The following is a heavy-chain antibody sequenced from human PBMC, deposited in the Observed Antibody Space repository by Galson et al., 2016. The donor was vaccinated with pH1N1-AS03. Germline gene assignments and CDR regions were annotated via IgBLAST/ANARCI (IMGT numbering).Heavy chain of an antibody. CDR1: GFTFDAYA. CDR2: INWSSDTV. CDR3: ARSPGYCSAGICSDQGYFDS. Sequence: SLRLSCAGSGFTFDAYAIHWVRQAPGKGLEWVSGINWSSDTVDYTYAVRGRFSISRDNAKNSVYLQMNNLRVGDTALYYCARSPGYCSAGICSDQGYFDSWGQGTLVTVSS. V-gene: IGHV3-9*01. D-gene: IGHD2-15*01. J-gene: IGHJ4*02.